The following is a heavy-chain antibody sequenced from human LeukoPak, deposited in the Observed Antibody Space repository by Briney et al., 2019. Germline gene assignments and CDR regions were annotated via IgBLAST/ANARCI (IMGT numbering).Heavy chain of an antibody. CDR1: EFSFRGYA. CDR3: ARVGRGYSNGNGFDI. J-gene: IGHJ3*02. D-gene: IGHD3-10*01. CDR2: ISYDGSND. Sequence: QAWGSLRLSCAGSEFSFRGYAMHWVRQAPGKGLEWVTVISYDGSNDYYADSVKGRFTISRDDSKNTLYLQMDSLRAEDTAVYYCARVGRGYSNGNGFDIWGQGTMVTVSS. V-gene: IGHV3-30*04.